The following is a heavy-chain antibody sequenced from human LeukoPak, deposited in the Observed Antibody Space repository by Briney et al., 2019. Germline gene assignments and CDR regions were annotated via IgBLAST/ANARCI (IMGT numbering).Heavy chain of an antibody. CDR2: IYYSGST. J-gene: IGHJ5*02. CDR3: ARTTRRITQQGWFDP. V-gene: IGHV4-39*07. Sequence: MPSETLSLTCTVSGGPISSSSYYWGWIRQPPGKGLEWIGSIYYSGSTYYNPSLKSRVTISVDTSKNQFSLKLSSVTAADTAVYYCARTTRRITQQGWFDPWGQGTLVTVSS. CDR1: GGPISSSSYY. D-gene: IGHD1-20*01.